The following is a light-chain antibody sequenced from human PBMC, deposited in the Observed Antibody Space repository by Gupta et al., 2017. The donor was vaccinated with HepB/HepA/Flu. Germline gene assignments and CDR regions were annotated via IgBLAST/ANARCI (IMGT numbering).Light chain of an antibody. J-gene: IGLJ1*01. CDR3: CSYAGTNVYV. CDR1: SSDVGSDNH. CDR2: DVT. V-gene: IGLV2-11*01. Sequence: PLTQPRSAAGSPQPTVTISSTGTSSDVGSDNHVSWYQQPPGKAPKLMIFDVTKRPSGVSDRFSGSKSGNTASLTISGLQAEEEADYFCCSYAGTNVYVFGTGTKVTVL.